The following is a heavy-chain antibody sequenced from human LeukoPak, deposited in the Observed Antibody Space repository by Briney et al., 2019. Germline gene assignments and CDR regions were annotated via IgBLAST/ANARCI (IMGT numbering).Heavy chain of an antibody. Sequence: SETLSLTCAVYGGSFSGYYWSWIRQPPGKGLEWIGEINHSGSTNYNPSLKSRVTISVDTSKNQFSLKLSSVTAAGTAVYYCARGRYGSGSYGFYYFDYWGQGTLVTVSS. CDR3: ARGRYGSGSYGFYYFDY. J-gene: IGHJ4*02. D-gene: IGHD3-10*01. V-gene: IGHV4-34*01. CDR2: INHSGST. CDR1: GGSFSGYY.